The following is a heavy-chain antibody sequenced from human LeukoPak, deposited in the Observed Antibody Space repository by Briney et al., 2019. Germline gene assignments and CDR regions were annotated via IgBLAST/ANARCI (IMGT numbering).Heavy chain of an antibody. V-gene: IGHV4-34*01. CDR1: GGSFSGYY. D-gene: IGHD3-3*01. CDR2: INHSGST. CDR3: ASVARFLD. J-gene: IGHJ4*02. Sequence: SETLSLTCAAYGGSFSGYYWSWIRQPPGKGLEWIGEINHSGSTNYNPSLKSRATISVDTSKNQFSLKLSSVTAADTAVYYCASVARFLDWGQGTLVTVSS.